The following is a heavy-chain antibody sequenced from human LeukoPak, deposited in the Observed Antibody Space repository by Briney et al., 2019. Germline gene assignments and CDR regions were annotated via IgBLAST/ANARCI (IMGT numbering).Heavy chain of an antibody. CDR2: INPNSGGT. CDR1: GYTFTGYY. Sequence: ASVKVSCKASGYTFTGYYMHWVRQAPGQGLEWMGWINPNSGGTNYAQKFQGRVTMTRDTSISTAYMELSRLRSDDTAVYYCARGRAVVAATPDDYWGQGTLVTVSS. J-gene: IGHJ4*02. CDR3: ARGRAVVAATPDDY. D-gene: IGHD2-15*01. V-gene: IGHV1-2*02.